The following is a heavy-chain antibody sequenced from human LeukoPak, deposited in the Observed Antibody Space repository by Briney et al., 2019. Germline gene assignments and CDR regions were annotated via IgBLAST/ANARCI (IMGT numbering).Heavy chain of an antibody. CDR2: INPNSGST. Sequence: ASVKVSCKASGYTFTGYYMHWVRQAPGQGLEWMGWINPNSGSTNYAQKFQGRVTMTRDTSISTAYMELSRLRSDDTAVYYCARAGRAAANWFDPWGQGTLVTVSS. CDR3: ARAGRAAANWFDP. J-gene: IGHJ5*02. D-gene: IGHD2-2*01. V-gene: IGHV1-2*02. CDR1: GYTFTGYY.